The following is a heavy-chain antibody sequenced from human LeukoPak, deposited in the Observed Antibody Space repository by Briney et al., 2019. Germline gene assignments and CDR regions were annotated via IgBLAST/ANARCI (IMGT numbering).Heavy chain of an antibody. V-gene: IGHV3-23*01. Sequence: GGSLRLYCVGSGFTFSNYAMRWVRQAPGKGLDWVSVIRGSAHNIRYADSVRGRFTISRDNSENTVYLQMNNLRGEDTAIYYCAGRITGYSSGYVFWGQGTLVTVSS. J-gene: IGHJ4*02. CDR1: GFTFSNYA. CDR2: IRGSAHNI. D-gene: IGHD5-18*01. CDR3: AGRITGYSSGYVF.